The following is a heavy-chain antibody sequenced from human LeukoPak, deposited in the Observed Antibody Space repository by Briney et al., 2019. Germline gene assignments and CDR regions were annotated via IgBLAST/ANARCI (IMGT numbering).Heavy chain of an antibody. CDR1: GYSISSGYY. V-gene: IGHV4-38-2*02. J-gene: IGHJ3*02. Sequence: SETVSLTCSVSGYSISSGYYWGWIRQPPGKGLEWLGNIYNSGTDFYNPSLESRVTISVDTSKNQFSLKLSSVTAADTAVYYCARASIVVVPAKAFDIWGQGTMVTVSS. D-gene: IGHD2-2*01. CDR2: IYNSGTD. CDR3: ARASIVVVPAKAFDI.